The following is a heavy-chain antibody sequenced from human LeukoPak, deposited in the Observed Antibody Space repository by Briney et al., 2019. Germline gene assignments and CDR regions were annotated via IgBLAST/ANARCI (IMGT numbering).Heavy chain of an antibody. D-gene: IGHD3-16*01. CDR1: GFSFSDNS. V-gene: IGHV3-23*01. Sequence: GGSLRLSCAASGFSFSDNSMTWVRQAPGKGLEWVSGISPSGDITYYTDSVRGRFTISRDNFKNTLSLQVNSLRAEDTAMYYCAKDDDWGRYKHWGQGTLVTVSS. CDR2: ISPSGDIT. J-gene: IGHJ1*01. CDR3: AKDDDWGRYKH.